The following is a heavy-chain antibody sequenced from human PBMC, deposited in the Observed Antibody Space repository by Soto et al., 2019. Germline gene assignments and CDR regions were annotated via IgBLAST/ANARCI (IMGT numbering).Heavy chain of an antibody. V-gene: IGHV3-23*01. CDR3: AKALRIAAAGTYYYYGMDV. Sequence: PGGSLRLSCAASGFTFSSYAMSWVRQAPGKGLEWVSAISGSGGSTYYADSVKGRFTISRDNSKNTLYLQMNSLRAEDTAVYYCAKALRIAAAGTYYYYGMDVWGQGTKVTVS. D-gene: IGHD6-13*01. CDR1: GFTFSSYA. CDR2: ISGSGGST. J-gene: IGHJ6*02.